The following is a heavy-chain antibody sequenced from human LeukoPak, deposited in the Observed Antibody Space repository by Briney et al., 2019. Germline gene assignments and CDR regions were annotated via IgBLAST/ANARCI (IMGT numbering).Heavy chain of an antibody. Sequence: PSETLSLTCAVYGGSFSGYYWSWIRQPPGKGLEWIGEINHSGRTNYNPSLKSRVTISVDTSKNQFSLKLSSVTAADTAVYYCARHGILWFGDRQGYFDYWGQGTLVPVSS. CDR1: GGSFSGYY. J-gene: IGHJ4*02. D-gene: IGHD3-10*01. CDR3: ARHGILWFGDRQGYFDY. V-gene: IGHV4-34*01. CDR2: INHSGRT.